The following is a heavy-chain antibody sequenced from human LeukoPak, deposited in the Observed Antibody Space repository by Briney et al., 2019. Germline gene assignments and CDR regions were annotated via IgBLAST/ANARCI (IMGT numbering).Heavy chain of an antibody. CDR2: ISYDGSNK. Sequence: GGSLRLSCAASGFTFSSYAMHWVRQAPGKGLEWVAVISYDGSNKYYADSVKGRFTISRDNSKNTLYLQMSSLRAEDTAVYYCAGDRSSGPAQYYFDYWGQGTLVTVSS. CDR1: GFTFSSYA. CDR3: AGDRSSGPAQYYFDY. J-gene: IGHJ4*02. D-gene: IGHD6-19*01. V-gene: IGHV3-30-3*01.